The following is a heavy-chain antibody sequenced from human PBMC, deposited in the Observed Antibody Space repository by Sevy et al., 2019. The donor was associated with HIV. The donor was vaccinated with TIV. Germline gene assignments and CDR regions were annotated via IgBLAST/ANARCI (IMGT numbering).Heavy chain of an antibody. CDR1: GFTFSSYG. Sequence: GGSLRLSCAASGFTFSSYGMHWVRQAPGKGLEWVAFIRYDGSNKYYADSVKGRFTISRDNSKNTLYLQMNSLRAEDTAVYYCATDLAVAGPYYFDYWGQGTLVTVSS. CDR3: ATDLAVAGPYYFDY. CDR2: IRYDGSNK. V-gene: IGHV3-30*02. J-gene: IGHJ4*02. D-gene: IGHD6-19*01.